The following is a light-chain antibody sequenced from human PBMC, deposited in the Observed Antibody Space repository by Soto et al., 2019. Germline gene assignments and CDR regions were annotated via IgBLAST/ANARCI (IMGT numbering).Light chain of an antibody. CDR1: SSNIGSNT. CDR2: SNN. Sequence: QSALTQPPSASGTPGQRVTISCSGSSSNIGSNTVNWYQQLPGTAPKLLIYSNNQRPSGVPDRFSGSKSGTSASLAISGLQSEDEADYYCAAWDDSLNGLVFGGGTKVPVL. V-gene: IGLV1-44*01. CDR3: AAWDDSLNGLV. J-gene: IGLJ2*01.